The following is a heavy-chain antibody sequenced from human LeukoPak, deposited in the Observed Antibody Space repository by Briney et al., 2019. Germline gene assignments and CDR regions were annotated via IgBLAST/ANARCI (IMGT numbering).Heavy chain of an antibody. Sequence: ASVKVSCKASGYTFTGYYMHWVRQAPGQGLEWMGWINPNSGGTNYAQKFQGRVTMTRDTSISTAYMELSRLRSEDTAVYYCARGPRITMVRGGQWYYYMDVWGKGTTVTISS. CDR1: GYTFTGYY. CDR3: ARGPRITMVRGGQWYYYMDV. CDR2: INPNSGGT. V-gene: IGHV1-2*02. D-gene: IGHD3-10*01. J-gene: IGHJ6*03.